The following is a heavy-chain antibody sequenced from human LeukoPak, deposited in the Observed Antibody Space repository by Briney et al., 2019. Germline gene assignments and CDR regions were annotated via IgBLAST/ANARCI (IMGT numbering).Heavy chain of an antibody. V-gene: IGHV4-39*01. D-gene: IGHD6-6*01. CDR3: ARRGLGNYLDY. Sequence: SETLSLTCTVSGGSISSRGYYWAWIRQPPGEGLEWIGSVYHIGSAYYNPSLKGRVTISVDTSKNQFSLKMSSATAADTAVYYCARRGLGNYLDYWGQGTLVSVSS. J-gene: IGHJ4*02. CDR2: VYHIGSA. CDR1: GGSISSRGYY.